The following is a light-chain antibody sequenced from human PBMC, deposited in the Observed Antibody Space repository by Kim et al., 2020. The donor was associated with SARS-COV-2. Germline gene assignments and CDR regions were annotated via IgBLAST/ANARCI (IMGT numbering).Light chain of an antibody. CDR2: GKN. J-gene: IGLJ3*02. CDR3: NSRDSSGNHLV. Sequence: LGQTVRITCQGDSLRSYYASWYQQKPGQAPVLVIYGKNNRPSGIPDRFSGSSSGNTASLTITGAQAEDEADYYCNSRDSSGNHLVFGGGTQLTVL. CDR1: SLRSYY. V-gene: IGLV3-19*01.